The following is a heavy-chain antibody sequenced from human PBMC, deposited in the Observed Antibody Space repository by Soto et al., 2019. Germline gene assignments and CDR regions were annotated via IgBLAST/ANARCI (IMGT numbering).Heavy chain of an antibody. V-gene: IGHV5-10-1*01. J-gene: IGHJ6*02. CDR3: ARQSYYGSGSYQGYYGMDV. Sequence: PGESLKISCKGSGYSFTSYWISWVRQMPGKGLDWMGRIDPSDSYTNYSPSFQGHVTISADKSISTAYLQWSSLKASDTAMYYCARQSYYGSGSYQGYYGMDVWGQGTTVTVSS. CDR1: GYSFTSYW. CDR2: IDPSDSYT. D-gene: IGHD3-10*01.